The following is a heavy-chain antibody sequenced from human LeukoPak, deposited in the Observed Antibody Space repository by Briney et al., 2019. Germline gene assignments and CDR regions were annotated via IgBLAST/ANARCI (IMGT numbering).Heavy chain of an antibody. CDR2: ISYDGSNK. CDR3: ARVVAAAGMSTGYFDY. V-gene: IGHV3-30-3*01. D-gene: IGHD6-13*01. Sequence: GGSLRLSCAASGFTFSSYAMHWVRQAPGKGLEWVAVISYDGSNKYYADSVKGRFTISRDNSKNTLYLQMNSLRAEDTAVYYCARVVAAAGMSTGYFDYWGQGTLVTVSS. CDR1: GFTFSSYA. J-gene: IGHJ4*02.